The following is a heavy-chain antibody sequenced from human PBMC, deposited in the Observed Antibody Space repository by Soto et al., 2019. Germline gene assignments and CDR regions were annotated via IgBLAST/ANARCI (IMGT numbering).Heavy chain of an antibody. CDR2: ISYSGST. Sequence: PSETLSLTCTVSGGSISSGDFYWSWIRQPPGRGLEWIGYISYSGSTYYNTSLKGRVTISVDTSKNQFSLKLNSVTAADTAVYYCARGGPTGGSYKYNWFDPWGQGTLVTVSS. V-gene: IGHV4-30-4*01. D-gene: IGHD2-15*01. CDR3: ARGGPTGGSYKYNWFDP. CDR1: GGSISSGDFY. J-gene: IGHJ5*02.